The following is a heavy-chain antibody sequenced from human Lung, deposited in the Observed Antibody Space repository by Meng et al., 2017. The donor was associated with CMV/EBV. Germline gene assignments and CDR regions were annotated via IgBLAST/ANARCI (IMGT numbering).Heavy chain of an antibody. CDR3: AGGPSYSSGFPDC. Sequence: ASAKVSXKAYGYTFTSFDIIWVRQATGQGPEGMGWMNPNSGNTGYAQKFQGRVTLTRDTSISTAYMELSSRGSEDTAVYYCAGGPSYSSGFPDCWGQGTMVTVSS. J-gene: IGHJ4*02. CDR1: GYTFTSFD. D-gene: IGHD6-19*01. V-gene: IGHV1-8*02. CDR2: MNPNSGNT.